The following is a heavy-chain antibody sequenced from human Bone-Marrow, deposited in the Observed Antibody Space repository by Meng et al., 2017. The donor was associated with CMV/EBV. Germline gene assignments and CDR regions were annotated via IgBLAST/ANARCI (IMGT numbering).Heavy chain of an antibody. Sequence: ASVKVSCKASGGTFSSYAISWVRQAPGQGLEWMGWINPKSGGTNYAQKFQGRVTMTRDTSISTASLELSRLRSDDTAVFYCARGGAAPAAFTSLYYYYGMDVWGQGTTVTVSS. CDR3: ARGGAAPAAFTSLYYYYGMDV. J-gene: IGHJ6*02. V-gene: IGHV1-2*02. CDR2: INPKSGGT. CDR1: GGTFSSYA. D-gene: IGHD2-2*01.